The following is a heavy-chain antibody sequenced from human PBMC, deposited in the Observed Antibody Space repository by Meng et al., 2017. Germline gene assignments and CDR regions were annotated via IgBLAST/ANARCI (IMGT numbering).Heavy chain of an antibody. CDR3: ASKGGLSTYNWFDP. CDR2: IYYSGST. J-gene: IGHJ5*02. Sequence: QVERQETGPGLVQPSQTLSLTCPVSGGSISSCGYYWSWIRQHPGKGLEWIGYIYYSGSTYYNPSLKSRVTISVDTSKNQFSLKLSSVTAADTAVYYCASKGGLSTYNWFDPWGQGTLVTVSS. CDR1: GGSISSCGYY. V-gene: IGHV4-31*03. D-gene: IGHD5-12*01.